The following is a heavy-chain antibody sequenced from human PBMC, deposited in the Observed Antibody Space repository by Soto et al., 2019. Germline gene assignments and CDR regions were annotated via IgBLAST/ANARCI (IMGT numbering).Heavy chain of an antibody. CDR1: GYPFSDNQ. D-gene: IGHD4-4*01. CDR2: INPKSDDT. J-gene: IGHJ5*02. V-gene: IGHV1-2*02. CDR3: ARKHSLDYIRWGLDP. Sequence: ASVKFSCNASGYPFSDNQIHWLRRAPGQGLEWMGRINPKSDDTNYAQKFQGRVTMTRDTSIDTAYLELTGLTSDDTATYYCARKHSLDYIRWGLDPWGQGTLVTVSS.